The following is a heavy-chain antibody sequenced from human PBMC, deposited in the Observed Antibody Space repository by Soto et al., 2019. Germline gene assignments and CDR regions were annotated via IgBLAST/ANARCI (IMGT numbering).Heavy chain of an antibody. Sequence: TLSLTCTVSGGSISSGGYYWSWIRQHPGKGLEWIGYIYYSGSTYYNPSLKSRVTISVDTSKNQFSLKLSSVTAADTAVYYCARDHYYGSGSYYNVWFDPWGQGTLVTVSS. CDR2: IYYSGST. CDR1: GGSISSGGYY. D-gene: IGHD3-10*01. J-gene: IGHJ5*02. V-gene: IGHV4-31*03. CDR3: ARDHYYGSGSYYNVWFDP.